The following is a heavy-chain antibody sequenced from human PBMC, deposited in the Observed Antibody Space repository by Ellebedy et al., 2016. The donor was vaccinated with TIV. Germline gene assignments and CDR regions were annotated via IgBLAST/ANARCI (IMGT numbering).Heavy chain of an antibody. V-gene: IGHV3-30*03. CDR3: ATSNGHLDH. J-gene: IGHJ4*02. CDR1: GFTFSNYG. CDR2: ISYDGSNK. D-gene: IGHD2-8*01. Sequence: GGSLRLXXAASGFTFSNYGMHWVRQAPGKGLEWLAVISYDGSNKYYADSVKGRFTVSRDNAKNSLFLQMNSLRDEDTAVYYCATSNGHLDHWGQGTLVTVSS.